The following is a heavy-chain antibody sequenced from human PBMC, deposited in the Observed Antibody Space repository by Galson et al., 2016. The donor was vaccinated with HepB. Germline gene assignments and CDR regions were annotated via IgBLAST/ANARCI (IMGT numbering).Heavy chain of an antibody. CDR1: GFSFSAYG. J-gene: IGHJ4*02. D-gene: IGHD1-1*01. CDR2: ISNSGFST. CDR3: ARLPTGAFLESGTTYFDT. V-gene: IGHV3-23*01. Sequence: SLRLSCAASGFSFSAYGLSWVRQAPAKGLEWVSVISNSGFSTDYADSVKGRFTISRDNSNNTIYLQMNSLRVDDTAVYYCARLPTGAFLESGTTYFDTWGQGTLVTVSS.